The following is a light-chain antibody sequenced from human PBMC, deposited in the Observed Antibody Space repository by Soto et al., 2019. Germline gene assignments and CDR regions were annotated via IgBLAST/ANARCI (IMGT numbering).Light chain of an antibody. Sequence: DIQMTQSPSTLSASVGDRVTITCRASQSINIWLAWYQQKPGKAPKLLIYKASSLESGVPSRFSGSGSGTEFTLTLSSLQPDDFATYYCQQYNSYPWTFGQGTKVEIK. CDR2: KAS. V-gene: IGKV1-5*03. J-gene: IGKJ1*01. CDR1: QSINIW. CDR3: QQYNSYPWT.